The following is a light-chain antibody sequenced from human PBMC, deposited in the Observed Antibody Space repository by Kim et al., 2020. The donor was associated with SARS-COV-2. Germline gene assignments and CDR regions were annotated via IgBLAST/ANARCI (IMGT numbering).Light chain of an antibody. CDR2: SDS. CDR1: IIGTDV. V-gene: IGLV3-21*04. CDR3: QVWDSPSDLWV. J-gene: IGLJ3*02. Sequence: PGKTPTIPCGGYIIGTDVVHWSQQNPGQAPVVVIYSDSDRPSGIPERFSGSKSGDTATLAISRVAAGDEADYYCQVWDSPSDLWVFGGGTQLTVL.